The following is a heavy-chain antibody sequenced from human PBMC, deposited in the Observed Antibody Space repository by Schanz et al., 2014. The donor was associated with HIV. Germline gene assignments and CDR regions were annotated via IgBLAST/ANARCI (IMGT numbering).Heavy chain of an antibody. V-gene: IGHV3-33*01. CDR3: ARDPSRLVEAGYFDN. CDR1: GFTFSTYG. D-gene: IGHD6-19*01. J-gene: IGHJ4*02. CDR2: IWYDGSNK. Sequence: QVQLVESGGGVVQPGRSLRLSCTASGFTFSTYGMHWVRQAPGKGLEWVAVIWYDGSNKYYADSVKGRFTISRDNSRNQMYLQMNSLRTEDTAVYYCARDPSRLVEAGYFDNWGQGTLVTVSS.